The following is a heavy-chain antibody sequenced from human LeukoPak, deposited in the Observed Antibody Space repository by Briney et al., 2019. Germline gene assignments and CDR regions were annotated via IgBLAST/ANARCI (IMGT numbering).Heavy chain of an antibody. CDR2: IYYSGST. V-gene: IGHV4-59*01. CDR1: GGSISSYY. J-gene: IGHJ4*02. CDR3: ARGALREVGSLRRSHYFDY. D-gene: IGHD1-26*01. Sequence: PSETLSLTCTVSGGSISSYYWSWIRQPPGKGLEWIGYIYYSGSTNYNPSLKSRVTISVDTSKNQFSLKLSSVTAADTAVYYCARGALREVGSLRRSHYFDYWGQGTLVTVSS.